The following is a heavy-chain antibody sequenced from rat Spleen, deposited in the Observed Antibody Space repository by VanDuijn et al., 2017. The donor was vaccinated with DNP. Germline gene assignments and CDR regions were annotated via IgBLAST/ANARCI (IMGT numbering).Heavy chain of an antibody. J-gene: IGHJ4*01. CDR3: ARHGEVHLRYAMDA. D-gene: IGHD1-5*01. Sequence: EVQLVESGGGLVQPGRSLQLSCAASGFTFSNSDMAWVRQAPKKGLEWVATIIYDGSRTYYRDSVKGRFTISRDNAKSTLYLQMDSLRSEETATYYCARHGEVHLRYAMDAWGQGTSVTVSS. V-gene: IGHV5-7*01. CDR1: GFTFSNSD. CDR2: IIYDGSRT.